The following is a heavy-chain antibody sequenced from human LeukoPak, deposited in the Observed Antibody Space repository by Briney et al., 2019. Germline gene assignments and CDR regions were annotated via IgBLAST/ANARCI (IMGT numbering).Heavy chain of an antibody. D-gene: IGHD4-17*01. Sequence: GGSLRLSCAASGFTFSTYWITWVRQAPGKGLEWVANIKKDGSDKYYVDSVKGRFTISRDNAKNSLYLQMNSLRGDDTAVYYCARTNYGDNDHWGQGTLVTVSS. V-gene: IGHV3-7*01. CDR3: ARTNYGDNDH. J-gene: IGHJ5*02. CDR1: GFTFSTYW. CDR2: IKKDGSDK.